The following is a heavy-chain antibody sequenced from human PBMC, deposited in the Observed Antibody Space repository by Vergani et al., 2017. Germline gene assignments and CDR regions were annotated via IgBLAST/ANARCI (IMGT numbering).Heavy chain of an antibody. CDR3: ARLYGRDSSGSKYCDD. CDR1: GYSFTSYW. CDR2: IHPADSDT. V-gene: IGHV5-51*01. D-gene: IGHD3-22*01. J-gene: IGHJ4*02. Sequence: EVQLVQSGAEVKKPGESLKISCKGSGYSFTSYWIGWVRQMPGKGLEWMGIIHPADSDTRYSPSFQGQVTISVDKSISTAYLQRSSLRASDSAMYYCARLYGRDSSGSKYCDDLVQGTLVTVSS.